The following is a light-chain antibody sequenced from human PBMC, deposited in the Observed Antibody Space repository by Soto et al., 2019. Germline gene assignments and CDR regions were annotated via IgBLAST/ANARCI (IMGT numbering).Light chain of an antibody. CDR1: QSVSSN. V-gene: IGKV3-15*01. Sequence: ETVMTQSPATLSVSPGERATLSCRASQSVSSNLVWYQQKPGQAPRLLIYGASTRVTGIPARFSGSGSGTEFTLTISSLQSEDSAVYYCQQYNTWPRTFGQGTKVDIK. CDR3: QQYNTWPRT. CDR2: GAS. J-gene: IGKJ1*01.